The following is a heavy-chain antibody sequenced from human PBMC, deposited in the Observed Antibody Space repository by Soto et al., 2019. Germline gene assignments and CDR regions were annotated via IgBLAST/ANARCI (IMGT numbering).Heavy chain of an antibody. D-gene: IGHD2-15*01. CDR3: ARGRQWRVEVLGYFSGGSCSGGLDNWFDP. CDR1: GGSISSGDYY. Sequence: SETLSLTCTVSGGSISSGDYYWSWIRQPPGKGLEWIGYIYYSGSTYYNPSLKSRVTISVDTSKNQFSLKLSSVTAADTAVYYCARGRQWRVEVLGYFSGGSCSGGLDNWFDPWGQGTLVTVSS. J-gene: IGHJ5*02. V-gene: IGHV4-30-4*01. CDR2: IYYSGST.